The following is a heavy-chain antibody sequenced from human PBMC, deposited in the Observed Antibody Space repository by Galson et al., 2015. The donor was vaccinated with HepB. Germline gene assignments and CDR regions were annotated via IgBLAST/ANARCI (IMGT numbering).Heavy chain of an antibody. V-gene: IGHV3-30*02. D-gene: IGHD2-15*01. Sequence: SLRLSCAASGLTFSSYGMHWVRQAPGKGLEWIAFIRYDGGNKYYADSVKGRFIISRDDSKNTLYLQINSPRPEDTAVYYCGTKRLGYFSGGSCLGPNYFDYGGQGTLVTFSS. CDR3: GTKRLGYFSGGSCLGPNYFDY. J-gene: IGHJ4*02. CDR1: GLTFSSYG. CDR2: IRYDGGNK.